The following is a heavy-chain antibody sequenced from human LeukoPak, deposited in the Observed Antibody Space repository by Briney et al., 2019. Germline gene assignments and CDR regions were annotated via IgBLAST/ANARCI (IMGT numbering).Heavy chain of an antibody. Sequence: SETLSLTCTVSGGSISSHYWSWIRQPPGKGLDWIGYIYYSGSTNYNPSLKSRVTISVDTSKNQFSLKLSSVTAADTAVYYCARAAFVGLGYFDYWGQGTLVTVSS. CDR2: IYYSGST. J-gene: IGHJ4*02. V-gene: IGHV4-59*11. CDR1: GGSISSHY. CDR3: ARAAFVGLGYFDY. D-gene: IGHD2-15*01.